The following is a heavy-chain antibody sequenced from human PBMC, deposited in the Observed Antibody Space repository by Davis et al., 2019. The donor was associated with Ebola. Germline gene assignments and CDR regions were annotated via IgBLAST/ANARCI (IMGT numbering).Heavy chain of an antibody. CDR2: IYPGDSDT. CDR1: GYSFTSYW. Sequence: GGSLRLSCKGSGYSFTSYWIGWVRQMPGKGLEWMGIIYPGDSDTRYSPSFQGQVTISADKSISTAYLQWSSLKASDTAMYYCARYDGTNYYGMDVWGQGTTVTVSS. J-gene: IGHJ6*02. V-gene: IGHV5-51*01. CDR3: ARYDGTNYYGMDV. D-gene: IGHD3-22*01.